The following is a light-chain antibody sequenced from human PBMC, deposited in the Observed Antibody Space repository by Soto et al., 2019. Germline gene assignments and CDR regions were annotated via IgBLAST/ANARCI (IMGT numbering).Light chain of an antibody. CDR1: QSISSY. Sequence: DIQMTQSPSSLSASAGDRVTITCLASQSISSYLNWYQQKPGKAPKLLIYAASSLQSGVPSRFSGSGSATDFTLTISSLQPEDFATYYCQQSYSTPITFGQGTRLEIK. V-gene: IGKV1-39*01. CDR3: QQSYSTPIT. CDR2: AAS. J-gene: IGKJ5*01.